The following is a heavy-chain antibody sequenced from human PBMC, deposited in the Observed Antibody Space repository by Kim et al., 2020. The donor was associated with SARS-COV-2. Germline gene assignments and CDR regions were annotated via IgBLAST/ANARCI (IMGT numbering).Heavy chain of an antibody. CDR1: GYTFTSYG. V-gene: IGHV1-18*04. D-gene: IGHD3-9*01. CDR2: ISAYNGNT. J-gene: IGHJ4*02. CDR3: ARGLGYFDWLSPPTALPGLDY. Sequence: ASVKVSCKASGYTFTSYGISWVRQAPGQGLEWMGWISAYNGNTNYAQKLQGRVTMTTDTSTSTAYMELRSLRSDDTAVYYCARGLGYFDWLSPPTALPGLDYWGQGTLVTVSS.